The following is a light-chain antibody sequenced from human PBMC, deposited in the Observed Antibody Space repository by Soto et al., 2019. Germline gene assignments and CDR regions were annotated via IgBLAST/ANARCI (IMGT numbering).Light chain of an antibody. V-gene: IGKV3-20*01. CDR2: CVS. Sequence: EIVLTQSPGTLSLSPGERATLSCRTSQSVSNNYLAWYQQKPGQAPRLLIYCVSNTATGIPDRFSGGGSGTDFTLTISRLEPEDFAMYYCQQYESSLFTFGQGTKLEI. CDR3: QQYESSLFT. CDR1: QSVSNNY. J-gene: IGKJ2*01.